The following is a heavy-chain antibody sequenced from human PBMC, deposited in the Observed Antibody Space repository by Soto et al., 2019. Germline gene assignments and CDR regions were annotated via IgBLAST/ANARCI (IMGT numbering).Heavy chain of an antibody. CDR2: IYYSGST. Sequence: PSETLSLTCTVSGGSISSGGHYWSWIRQHPGKGLEWIGYIYYSGSTYYNPSLKSRVTISVDTSKNQFSLKLSSVTAADTAVYYCARDSRWLQSTYYYYGMDVWGQGTTVTVSS. CDR3: ARDSRWLQSTYYYYGMDV. CDR1: GGSISSGGHY. J-gene: IGHJ6*02. D-gene: IGHD5-12*01. V-gene: IGHV4-31*03.